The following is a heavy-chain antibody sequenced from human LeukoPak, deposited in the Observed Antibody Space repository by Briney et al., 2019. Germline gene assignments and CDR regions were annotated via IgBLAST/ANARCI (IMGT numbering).Heavy chain of an antibody. CDR1: GGTFSSYA. D-gene: IGHD3-22*01. CDR3: ARDRQEGSGYYYGAFDI. Sequence: GASVKVSCKASGGTFSSYAISWVRQAPGQGLEWMGGIIPIFGTANYAQKFQGRVTITADESTSTAYMELSSLRSEDTAVYYCARDRQEGSGYYYGAFDIWGQGTMVTVSS. V-gene: IGHV1-69*13. J-gene: IGHJ3*02. CDR2: IIPIFGTA.